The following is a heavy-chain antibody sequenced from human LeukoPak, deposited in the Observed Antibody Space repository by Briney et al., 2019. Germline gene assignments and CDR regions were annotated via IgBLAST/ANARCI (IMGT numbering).Heavy chain of an antibody. D-gene: IGHD6-13*01. CDR2: ISYDGSNK. CDR1: GFTFSSYA. Sequence: GGFLRLSCAASGFTFSSYAMHWVRQAPGKGLEWVAVISYDGSNKYYADSVKGRFTISRDNSKNTLYLQMNSLRAEDTAVYYCARSEPDDSSSWLDYWGQGTLVTVSS. CDR3: ARSEPDDSSSWLDY. V-gene: IGHV3-30-3*01. J-gene: IGHJ4*02.